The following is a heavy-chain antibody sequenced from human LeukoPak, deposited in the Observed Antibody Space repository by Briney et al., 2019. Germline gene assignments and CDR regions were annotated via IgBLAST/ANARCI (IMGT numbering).Heavy chain of an antibody. V-gene: IGHV1-46*01. J-gene: IGHJ5*02. Sequence: ASVKVSCKASGYTLTSYYMHWVRQAPGQGLEWMGIINPSAGSTTYAQKFQGRVTMTRDTSTSTVYMELSSLRSEDTAMYYCAREMQGWFDPWGQGTLVTVSS. CDR2: INPSAGST. CDR3: AREMQGWFDP. CDR1: GYTLTSYY.